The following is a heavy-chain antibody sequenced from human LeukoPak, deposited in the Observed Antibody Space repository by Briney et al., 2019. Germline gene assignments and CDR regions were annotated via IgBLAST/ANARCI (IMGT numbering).Heavy chain of an antibody. J-gene: IGHJ4*02. D-gene: IGHD2-15*01. CDR3: AKGYCSGGSCWDYFDY. Sequence: GGSLRLSCAASGITFSSYAMSWVRQAPGKGLEWVSGISDSGGSTYYADSVKGRFTISRDNSKNTLYLQVNSLRAEDTAAYYCAKGYCSGGSCWDYFDYWGQGTLVTVSS. CDR1: GITFSSYA. CDR2: ISDSGGST. V-gene: IGHV3-23*01.